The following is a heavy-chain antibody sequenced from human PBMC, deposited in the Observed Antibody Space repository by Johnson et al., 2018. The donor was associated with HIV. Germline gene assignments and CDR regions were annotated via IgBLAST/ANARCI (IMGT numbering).Heavy chain of an antibody. CDR2: IKQDGSEK. CDR1: GFTFSSYW. Sequence: VQLVESGGGSVKPGGSLRLSCAASGFTFSSYWMSWVRQAPGKGLEWVANIKQDGSEKYYVDSVKGRFTISRDHAKNSLYLQMNSLRAEDTAMYYCAKGNLKRTRGSDALDIWGQGTMVTVSS. J-gene: IGHJ3*02. CDR3: AKGNLKRTRGSDALDI. D-gene: IGHD2-15*01. V-gene: IGHV3-7*01.